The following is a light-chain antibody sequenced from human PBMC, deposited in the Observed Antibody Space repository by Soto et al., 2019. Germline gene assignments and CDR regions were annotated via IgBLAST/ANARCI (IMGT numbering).Light chain of an antibody. J-gene: IGLJ2*01. Sequence: QSALTQPASVSGSPGQSITISCTGTSSDVGGYNYVSWYQQHPGKAPKLMIYEVSDRPSGVSNRFSGSKSGNTASLTISGLQAEDEADYYCSSNTSSTTLVFGGGTKLTVL. CDR2: EVS. CDR3: SSNTSSTTLV. V-gene: IGLV2-14*01. CDR1: SSDVGGYNY.